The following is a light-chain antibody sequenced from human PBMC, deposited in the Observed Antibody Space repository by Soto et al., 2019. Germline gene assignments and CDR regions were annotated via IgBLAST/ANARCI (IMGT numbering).Light chain of an antibody. J-gene: IGKJ1*01. CDR1: QSVSSIF. V-gene: IGKV3-20*01. Sequence: EIVLTQSPGSLSLSPGERATLSCRASQSVSSIFFAWYQQKPGQAPRLLIYGASSRATGIPDRFSGSGSGTDFSLTISRLEPEDFAVYYCQQYASSVAFGQGTKVENK. CDR2: GAS. CDR3: QQYASSVA.